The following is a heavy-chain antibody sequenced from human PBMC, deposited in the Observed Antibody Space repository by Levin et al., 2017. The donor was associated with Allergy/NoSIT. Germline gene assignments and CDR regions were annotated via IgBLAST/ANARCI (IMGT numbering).Heavy chain of an antibody. CDR3: ARVFPRPHYDFWSGTGDYYYYGMDV. D-gene: IGHD3-3*01. J-gene: IGHJ6*02. CDR1: GGSFSGYY. V-gene: IGHV4-34*01. Sequence: SQTLSLTCAVYGGSFSGYYWSWIRQPPGKGLEWIGEINHSGSTNYNPSLKSRVTISVDTSKNQFSLKLSSVTAADTAVYYCARVFPRPHYDFWSGTGDYYYYGMDVWGQGTTVTVSS. CDR2: INHSGST.